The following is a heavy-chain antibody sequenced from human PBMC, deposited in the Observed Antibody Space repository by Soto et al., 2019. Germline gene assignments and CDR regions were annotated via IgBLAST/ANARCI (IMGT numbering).Heavy chain of an antibody. CDR2: TVPMYGTA. V-gene: IGHV1-69*06. J-gene: IGHJ6*02. Sequence: SVKVSCKASGGRFRSHGINWARQAPGQGLEWMGGTVPMYGTANYAQKFQGRVTITADTSTSTAYMELSSLRSEDTAVYYCARSLDVGALYYGMDVWGQGTSVTVSS. CDR1: GGRFRSHG. CDR3: ARSLDVGALYYGMDV. D-gene: IGHD1-26*01.